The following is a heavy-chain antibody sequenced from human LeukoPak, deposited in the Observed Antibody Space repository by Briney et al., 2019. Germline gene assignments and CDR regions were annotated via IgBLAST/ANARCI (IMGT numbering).Heavy chain of an antibody. D-gene: IGHD3-22*01. Sequence: PSETLSLTCTVSGGSISSYYWSWIRQPPGKGLEWIGYIYYSGSTNYNPSLKSRVTISVDTSKNQFSLKLSSVTAADTAVYYCARVRYYDSSGYWPDYWGQGTLVTVSS. V-gene: IGHV4-59*01. J-gene: IGHJ4*02. CDR2: IYYSGST. CDR1: GGSISSYY. CDR3: ARVRYYDSSGYWPDY.